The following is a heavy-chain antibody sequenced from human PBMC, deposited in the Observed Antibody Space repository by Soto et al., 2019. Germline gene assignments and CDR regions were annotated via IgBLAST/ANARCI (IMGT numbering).Heavy chain of an antibody. CDR1: GGSISSYY. V-gene: IGHV4-59*08. J-gene: IGHJ6*03. D-gene: IGHD4-4*01. Sequence: SETLSLTCTVSGGSISSYYWSWIRQPPGKGLEWIGYIYYSGSTNYNPSLKSRVTISVDTSKNQFSLKLSSVTAADTAVYYCASSLSYSDYDYYYMDVWGKGTTVTVSS. CDR3: ASSLSYSDYDYYYMDV. CDR2: IYYSGST.